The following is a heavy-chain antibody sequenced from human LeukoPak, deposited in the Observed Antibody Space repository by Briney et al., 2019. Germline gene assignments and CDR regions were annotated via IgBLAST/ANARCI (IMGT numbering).Heavy chain of an antibody. CDR2: IIPIFGTA. CDR3: ARVGHYDFWSGHNTKYYYYMDV. Sequence: GSSVKVSCKASGGTFSSYAISWVRQAPGQGLEWMGGIIPIFGTANYAQKFQGRVTITTDESTSTAYMELSSLRSEDTAVYYCARVGHYDFWSGHNTKYYYYMDVWGKGTTVTVS. V-gene: IGHV1-69*05. CDR1: GGTFSSYA. D-gene: IGHD3-3*01. J-gene: IGHJ6*03.